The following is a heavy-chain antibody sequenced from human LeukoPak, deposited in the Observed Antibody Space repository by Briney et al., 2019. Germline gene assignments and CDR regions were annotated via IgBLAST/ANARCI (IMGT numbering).Heavy chain of an antibody. V-gene: IGHV1-2*02. J-gene: IGHJ1*01. CDR2: INPNSGGT. CDR3: ARGVTTYYYDSSGAWAGGFQH. D-gene: IGHD3-22*01. CDR1: GYTFTGYY. Sequence: GASVKVSCKASGYTFTGYYMHWVRQAPGQGLEWMGWINPNSGGTNYAQKFQGRVTMTRDTSISTAYMELSRLRPDDTAVYYCARGVTTYYYDSSGAWAGGFQHWGQGTLVTVSS.